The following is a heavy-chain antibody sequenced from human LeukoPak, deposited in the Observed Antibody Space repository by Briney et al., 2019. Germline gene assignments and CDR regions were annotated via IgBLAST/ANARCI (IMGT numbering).Heavy chain of an antibody. J-gene: IGHJ4*02. D-gene: IGHD6-19*01. CDR3: ARIAVAGTQADY. CDR2: IYYSGST. Sequence: SETLSLTCTVSGGSISSSSYYWGWIRQPPGKGLERIGSIYYSGSTYYNPSLKSRVTISVDTSKNQFSLKLSSVTAADTAVYYCARIAVAGTQADYWGQGTLVTVSS. CDR1: GGSISSSSYY. V-gene: IGHV4-39*01.